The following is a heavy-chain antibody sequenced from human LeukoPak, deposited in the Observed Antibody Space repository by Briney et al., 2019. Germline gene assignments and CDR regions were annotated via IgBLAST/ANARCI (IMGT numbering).Heavy chain of an antibody. J-gene: IGHJ6*03. CDR3: ARSAEHCNNGVCFTDYYMDV. V-gene: IGHV1-2*02. CDR2: INPNSGGT. CDR1: GYTFTGYY. D-gene: IGHD2-8*01. Sequence: ASVKVSCKASGYTFTGYYMHWVRQAPGQGLEWMGWINPNSGGTNYAQNFQGRVTMTRDTSITTAYMELSSLTSADTAVYFCARSAEHCNNGVCFTDYYMDVWGKGTTVTVSS.